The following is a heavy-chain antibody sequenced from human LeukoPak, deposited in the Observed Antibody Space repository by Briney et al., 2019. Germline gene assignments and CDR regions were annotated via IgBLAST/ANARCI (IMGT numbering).Heavy chain of an antibody. CDR2: IYYSGST. CDR3: ATSSIRFLEWPHTHDAFDI. V-gene: IGHV4-30-4*08. D-gene: IGHD3-3*01. CDR1: GGSISSGDYY. J-gene: IGHJ3*02. Sequence: SETLSLTCTVSGGSISSGDYYWSWIRQPPGKGLEWSGYIYYSGSTYYNPSLKSRVTISVDTSKNQFSLKLSSVTAADTAVYYCATSSIRFLEWPHTHDAFDIWGQGTMVTVSS.